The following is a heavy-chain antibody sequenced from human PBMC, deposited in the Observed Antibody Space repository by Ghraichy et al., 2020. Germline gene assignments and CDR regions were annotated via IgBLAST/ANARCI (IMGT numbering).Heavy chain of an antibody. J-gene: IGHJ4*02. CDR1: GFTFSSYS. CDR3: ASRDTAMELDY. D-gene: IGHD5-18*01. V-gene: IGHV3-21*01. Sequence: LSLTCAASGFTFSSYSMNWVRQAPGKGLEWVSSISSSSSYIYYADSVKGRFTISRDNAKNSLYLQMNSLRAEDTAVYYCASRDTAMELDYWGQGTLVTVSS. CDR2: ISSSSSYI.